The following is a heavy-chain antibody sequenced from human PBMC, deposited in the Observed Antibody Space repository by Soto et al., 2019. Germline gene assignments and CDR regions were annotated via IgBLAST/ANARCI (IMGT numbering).Heavy chain of an antibody. Sequence: PAQPLSLTCAISGDSVSITSAAWSWIRQSPSRGLEWLGRTYYRSKWYSDYAVSVKSRITINPDTSKNQFSLQLNSVTPEDTAVYYCARGSYYSGWVWGQGTLVTVSS. V-gene: IGHV6-1*01. CDR2: TYYRSKWYS. CDR3: ARGSYYSGWV. CDR1: GDSVSITSAA. J-gene: IGHJ4*02. D-gene: IGHD6-19*01.